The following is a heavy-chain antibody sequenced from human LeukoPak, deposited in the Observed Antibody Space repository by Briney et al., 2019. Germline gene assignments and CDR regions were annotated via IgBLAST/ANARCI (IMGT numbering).Heavy chain of an antibody. V-gene: IGHV5-51*01. J-gene: IGHJ4*02. CDR3: ARAFSGFGTIDY. Sequence: GASLKISCKGSGYSFTSFWIAWVRQMPGKGLEWMGFIYPGNSDTRYSPSFQGQVTISADKSISTAYLQWSSLKASDTAMYYCARAFSGFGTIDYWGQGTLVTVSS. D-gene: IGHD5-12*01. CDR1: GYSFTSFW. CDR2: IYPGNSDT.